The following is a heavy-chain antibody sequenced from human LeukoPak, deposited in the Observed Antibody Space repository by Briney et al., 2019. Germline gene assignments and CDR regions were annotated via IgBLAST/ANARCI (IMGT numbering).Heavy chain of an antibody. V-gene: IGHV3-11*04. CDR3: ARATATYSVSPGALDI. D-gene: IGHD1-26*01. J-gene: IGHJ3*02. CDR2: VSSSGSTK. CDR1: GFTFSDYY. Sequence: KPGRSLRLSCAAYGFTFSDYYMRWIRQAPGKGLEWVSYVSSSGSTKKYADSVKGRFTISRDNAEKSLYLQMDSLRVEDTAIYYCARATATYSVSPGALDIWGQGTMVIVSS.